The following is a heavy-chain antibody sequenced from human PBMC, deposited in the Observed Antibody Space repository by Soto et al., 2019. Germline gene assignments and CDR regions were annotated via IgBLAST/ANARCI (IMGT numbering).Heavy chain of an antibody. CDR1: GYTFTSYG. Sequence: ASVKVSCKASGYTFTSYGISWVRQAPGQGLEWMGWISAYNGNTNYAQKLQGRVTMTTDTSTSTAYMELRSLRSDDTAVYYCASTLRPNYYDSRGPSLGVWGQGTTVTVSS. CDR2: ISAYNGNT. CDR3: ASTLRPNYYDSRGPSLGV. J-gene: IGHJ6*02. D-gene: IGHD3-22*01. V-gene: IGHV1-18*04.